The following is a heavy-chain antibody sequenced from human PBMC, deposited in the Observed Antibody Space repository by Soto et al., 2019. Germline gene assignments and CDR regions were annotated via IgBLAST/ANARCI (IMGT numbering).Heavy chain of an antibody. Sequence: QVQLVESGGGVVQPGRSLRLSCAASGFTFSSYAMHWVRQAPGKGLEWVAVISYDVNNKYYAYSVKGRFTISRDNSKSTLYLKMNSLGPEDTALYFCASARAYSTFQYGFHLDYWGQGSLVTVSS. CDR3: ASARAYSTFQYGFHLDY. CDR2: ISYDVNNK. D-gene: IGHD5-18*01. CDR1: GFTFSSYA. J-gene: IGHJ4*02. V-gene: IGHV3-30-3*01.